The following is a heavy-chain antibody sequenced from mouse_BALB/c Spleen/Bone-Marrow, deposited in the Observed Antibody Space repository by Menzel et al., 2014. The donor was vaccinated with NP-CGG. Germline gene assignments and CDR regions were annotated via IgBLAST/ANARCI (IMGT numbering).Heavy chain of an antibody. Sequence: QVQLQQSGAELVRPGSSVKISCKASGYAFSGYWMNWVKQRPGQGLEWIGQIYPGDGDTDYNGKFKGKATLTAGKSSSTAYMQLSSLTSEDSAVYFCARGGISVDYWGQGTTLTVSS. CDR3: ARGGISVDY. CDR1: GYAFSGYW. J-gene: IGHJ2*01. V-gene: IGHV1-80*01. CDR2: IYPGDGDT.